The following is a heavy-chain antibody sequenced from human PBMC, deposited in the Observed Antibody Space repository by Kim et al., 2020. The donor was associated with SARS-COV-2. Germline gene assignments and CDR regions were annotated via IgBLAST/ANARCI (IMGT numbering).Heavy chain of an antibody. CDR1: GFTFSSYA. CDR2: ISYDGSNK. J-gene: IGHJ4*02. V-gene: IGHV3-30*04. Sequence: GGSLRLSCAASGFTFSSYAMHWVRQAPGKGLEWVAVISYDGSNKYYADSVKGRFTISRDNSKNTLYLQMNSLRAEDTAVYYCARDRLIAAAETADYWGQG. D-gene: IGHD6-13*01. CDR3: ARDRLIAAAETADY.